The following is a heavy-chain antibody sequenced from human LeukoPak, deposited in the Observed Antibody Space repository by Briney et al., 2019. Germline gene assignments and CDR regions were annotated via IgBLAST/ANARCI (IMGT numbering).Heavy chain of an antibody. CDR3: ARGTSGTRYYFDY. V-gene: IGHV3-74*01. D-gene: IGHD1-1*01. CDR2: INSDGSST. Sequence: GGSLRLSCAGSGFTFSRYWMHWVRQAPGKGLVWISRINSDGSSTTYADSVKGRFTISRDNAKNTLYLQMNSLSPEDTAVYYCARGTSGTRYYFDYWGQGTLVTVSS. J-gene: IGHJ4*02. CDR1: GFTFSRYW.